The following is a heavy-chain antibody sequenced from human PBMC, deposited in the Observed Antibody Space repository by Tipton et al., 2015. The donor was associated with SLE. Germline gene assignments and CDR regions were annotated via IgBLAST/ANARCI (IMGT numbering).Heavy chain of an antibody. Sequence: TLSLTCTFSGFSLSTNGVSVAWIRQPPGKALEWLAHIYGDDHNRYRPSLRSRLTITKDTSKNQVVLTMTDMEHVDTATYYCAHRQRELQHYFDSWGQGTLVTVSS. CDR2: IYGDDHN. D-gene: IGHD4-23*01. J-gene: IGHJ4*02. CDR3: AHRQRELQHYFDS. V-gene: IGHV2-5*02. CDR1: GFSLSTNGVS.